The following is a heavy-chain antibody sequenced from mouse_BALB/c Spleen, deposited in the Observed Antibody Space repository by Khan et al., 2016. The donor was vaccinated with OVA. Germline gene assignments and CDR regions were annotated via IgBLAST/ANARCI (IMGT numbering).Heavy chain of an antibody. V-gene: IGHV1-7*01. CDR2: INPTSGYT. CDR3: ARDRIDY. J-gene: IGHJ2*01. Sequence: QVQLKQSGAELAKPGASVKLSCKASGYTFTTYWMHWVKQRPGQGLEWIGYINPTSGYTDYNEKFKDKATLSADKSSNTVYMQLSSLTSEDSAVYYCARDRIDYWGQGTTLTVSS. CDR1: GYTFTTYW.